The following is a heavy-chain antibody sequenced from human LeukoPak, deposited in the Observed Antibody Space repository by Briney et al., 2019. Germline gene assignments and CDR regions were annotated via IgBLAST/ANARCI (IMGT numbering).Heavy chain of an antibody. Sequence: SETLSLTRTVSVGSISSGDYYWSWTRQPPGKGLEWIGYIYYSGSTYYNPSLKSRVTISVDTSKNQFSLKLSSVTAADTAVYYCARGTYYYDSSGYYPIDYWGQGTLVTVSS. CDR3: ARGTYYYDSSGYYPIDY. CDR1: VGSISSGDYY. V-gene: IGHV4-30-4*01. CDR2: IYYSGST. J-gene: IGHJ4*02. D-gene: IGHD3-22*01.